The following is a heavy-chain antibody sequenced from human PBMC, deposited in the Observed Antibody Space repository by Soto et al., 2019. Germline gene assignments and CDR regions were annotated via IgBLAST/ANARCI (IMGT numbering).Heavy chain of an antibody. Sequence: GGSLRLSSVASGFPFSSYGMHWVRQAPGKGLEWVAVIWYDGSNKYYADSVKGRFTISRDNSKNTLYLQMNSLRAEDTAVYYCARALYSSGWINWFDPWGEGTLVTVSS. CDR1: GFPFSSYG. CDR3: ARALYSSGWINWFDP. V-gene: IGHV3-33*01. J-gene: IGHJ5*02. CDR2: IWYDGSNK. D-gene: IGHD6-19*01.